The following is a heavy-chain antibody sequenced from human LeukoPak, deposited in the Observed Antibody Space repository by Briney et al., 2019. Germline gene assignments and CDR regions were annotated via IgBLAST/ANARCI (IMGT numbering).Heavy chain of an antibody. V-gene: IGHV1-2*06. Sequence: ASVKVSCKASGYTFTGYYMHWVRQVPGQGLEWMGRINPNSGGTNYAQKFQGRVTMTRDTSISTAYMELSRLRSDDTAVYYCARTDVAYCGGDCYQTGYWGQGTLVTVSS. D-gene: IGHD2-21*01. J-gene: IGHJ4*02. CDR3: ARTDVAYCGGDCYQTGY. CDR1: GYTFTGYY. CDR2: INPNSGGT.